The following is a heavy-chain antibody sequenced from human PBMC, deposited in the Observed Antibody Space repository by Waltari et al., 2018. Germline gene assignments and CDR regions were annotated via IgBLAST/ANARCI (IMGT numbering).Heavy chain of an antibody. Sequence: EVQLVESGGGLIQPGGSLRLSCAASGFNFSSYSMNWVRQAPGKGLEWVSYISSSSSTIYYADSVKGRFTISRDNAKNSLYLQMNSLRAEDTAVYYCARERSGYSSFNYYMDVWGKGTTVTVSS. D-gene: IGHD6-19*01. V-gene: IGHV3-48*04. CDR2: ISSSSSTI. J-gene: IGHJ6*03. CDR3: ARERSGYSSFNYYMDV. CDR1: GFNFSSYS.